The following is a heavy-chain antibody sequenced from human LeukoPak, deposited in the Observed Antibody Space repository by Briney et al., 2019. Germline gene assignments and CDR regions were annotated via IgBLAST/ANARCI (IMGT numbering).Heavy chain of an antibody. J-gene: IGHJ2*01. V-gene: IGHV4-31*03. CDR3: ARDQGSGYYDSSGPTLFDL. CDR2: IYYSGST. CDR1: GGSISSGGYY. D-gene: IGHD3-22*01. Sequence: SETLSLTCTVSGGSISSGGYYWSWIRQHPGKGLEWIGYIYYSGSTYYNPSLKSRVTISVDTSKNQFSLKLSSVTAADTAVYYCARDQGSGYYDSSGPTLFDLWGRGTLVTVSS.